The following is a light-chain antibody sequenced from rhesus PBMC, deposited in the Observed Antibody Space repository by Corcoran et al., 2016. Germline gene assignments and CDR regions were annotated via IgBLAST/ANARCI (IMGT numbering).Light chain of an antibody. J-gene: IGKJ3*01. CDR3: QHYYDSPFA. Sequence: DIQMTQSPSALSASVGDRVTISCRASQNIYSNLAWYQQKPGKAPKLLNYAASSLQTGIPSRFSGRGSGTVVTLTISSLQPEVSAAYYCQHYYDSPFAFGPGTKLDIK. CDR1: QNIYSN. V-gene: IGKV1S12*01. CDR2: AAS.